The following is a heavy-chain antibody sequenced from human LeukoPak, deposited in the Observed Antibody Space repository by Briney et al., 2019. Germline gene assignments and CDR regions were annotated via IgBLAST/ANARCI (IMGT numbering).Heavy chain of an antibody. V-gene: IGHV3-11*01. J-gene: IGHJ3*02. CDR2: INTSVITI. CDR3: ARGRDGYNFDAFDI. CDR1: GFTFSDYY. D-gene: IGHD5-24*01. Sequence: GGSLRLSCAASGFTFSDYYMTWIRQAPGKGLEWVSYINTSVITIYYADSVKGRFTISRDNAKNSLYLQMNSLRAEDTAVYYCARGRDGYNFDAFDIWGQGTMVTVSS.